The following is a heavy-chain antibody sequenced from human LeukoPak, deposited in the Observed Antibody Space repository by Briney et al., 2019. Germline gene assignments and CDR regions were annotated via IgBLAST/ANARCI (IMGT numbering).Heavy chain of an antibody. CDR3: ARDHTWAFAS. CDR2: IGLASGFV. CDR1: GFTFSDYS. J-gene: IGHJ4*02. V-gene: IGHV3-21*05. Sequence: GGSLRLSCAASGFTFSDYSMNWVRRAPGRGLEWISYIGLASGFVSYADSVKGRFSISSDTARNSVYLQMSSLRAEDTAVYYCARDHTWAFASGGRETLVTVSS. D-gene: IGHD2-2*02.